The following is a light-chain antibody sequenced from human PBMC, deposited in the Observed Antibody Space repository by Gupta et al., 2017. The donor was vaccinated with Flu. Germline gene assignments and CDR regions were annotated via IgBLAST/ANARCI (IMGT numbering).Light chain of an antibody. V-gene: IGKV3-15*01. CDR3: QQDYKWPPET. Sequence: ATLSVSPGERATLSCRASQSVSSNLDWYQQKPGQAPRLLIYGASTRATGIPARFSGSGSGTEFTLTISSLQSEDFAIYYCQQDYKWPPETFGQGTKLEVK. CDR2: GAS. CDR1: QSVSSN. J-gene: IGKJ2*01.